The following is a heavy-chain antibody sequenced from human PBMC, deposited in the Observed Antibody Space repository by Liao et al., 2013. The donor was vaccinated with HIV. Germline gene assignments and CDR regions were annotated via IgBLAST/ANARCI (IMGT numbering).Heavy chain of an antibody. D-gene: IGHD6-19*01. J-gene: IGHJ4*02. Sequence: QVQLQQWGAGLLKPSETLSLTCAVYGGSFSGYYWSWIRQPPGKGLEWIGEINHSGSTNYNPSLKSRVTISVDTSKNQFSLKLSSVTAADTAVYYCAREGGSVAGTGRFDYWGQGTLVTVSS. CDR2: INHSGST. CDR3: AREGGSVAGTGRFDY. CDR1: GGSFSGYY. V-gene: IGHV4-34*01.